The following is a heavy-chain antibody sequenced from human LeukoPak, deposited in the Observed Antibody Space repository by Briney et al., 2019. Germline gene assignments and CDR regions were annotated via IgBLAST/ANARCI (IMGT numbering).Heavy chain of an antibody. CDR3: ARVEAARSSNYYGMDV. Sequence: GGSLRLSCAASGFSFNTYSRNWVPQAPGKGLEWFSPFSSSSSYIYYADSVKGRFTISRDNAKNSLYLQMNSLRAEDTAVYYCARVEAARSSNYYGMDVWGQGTTVTVSS. V-gene: IGHV3-21*01. J-gene: IGHJ6*02. D-gene: IGHD6-13*01. CDR1: GFSFNTYS. CDR2: FSSSSSYI.